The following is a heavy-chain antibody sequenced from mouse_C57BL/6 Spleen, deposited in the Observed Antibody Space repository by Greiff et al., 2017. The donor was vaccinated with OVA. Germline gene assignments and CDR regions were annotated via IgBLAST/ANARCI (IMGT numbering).Heavy chain of an antibody. J-gene: IGHJ4*01. CDR2: IDPSDSYT. D-gene: IGHD4-1*01. V-gene: IGHV1-69*01. CDR1: GYTFTSYW. CDR3: ARFELDYAMDY. Sequence: QVQLQQSGAELVMPGASVKLSCKASGYTFTSYWMHWVKQRPGQGLEWIGEIDPSDSYTNYNQKFKGKSTLTVDKSSSTAYMQLSSLTSEDSAVYYCARFELDYAMDYWGQGTSVTVSS.